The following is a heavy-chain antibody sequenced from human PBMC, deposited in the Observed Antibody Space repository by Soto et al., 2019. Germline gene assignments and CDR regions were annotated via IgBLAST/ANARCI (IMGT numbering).Heavy chain of an antibody. CDR2: INPNSGNI. V-gene: IGHV1-8*01. CDR3: ARGRASGSYYLPDY. CDR1: GDTFTTYD. Sequence: ASVKVSCKASGDTFTTYDINWVRQATGHGLEWMGWINPNSGNIGYAQRFQGRVTMTRDTAIRTAYMEVSSLRSDDTAVYYCARGRASGSYYLPDYWGRGTLVTGLL. J-gene: IGHJ4*02. D-gene: IGHD3-10*01.